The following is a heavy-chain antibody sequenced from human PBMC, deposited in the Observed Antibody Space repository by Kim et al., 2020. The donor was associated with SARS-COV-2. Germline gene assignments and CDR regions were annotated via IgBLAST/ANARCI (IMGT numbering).Heavy chain of an antibody. Sequence: GGSLRLSCAASGFTFSSYAMSWVRQAPGKGLEWVSAISGSGGSTYYADSVKGRFTISRDNSKNTLYLQMNSLRAEDTAVYYCAKDDPPLPVVTAPKPYWYFDLWGRGTLVTVSS. D-gene: IGHD2-21*02. CDR1: GFTFSSYA. J-gene: IGHJ2*01. CDR3: AKDDPPLPVVTAPKPYWYFDL. CDR2: ISGSGGST. V-gene: IGHV3-23*01.